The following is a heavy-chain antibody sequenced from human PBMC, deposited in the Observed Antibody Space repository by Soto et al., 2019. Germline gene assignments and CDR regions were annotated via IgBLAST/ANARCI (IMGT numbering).Heavy chain of an antibody. CDR2: VSDYGSNA. CDR1: GFSFSTST. Sequence: GGSLRPSCASSGFSFSTSTMHWVRLTAGKGLGWVALVSDYGSNADYADSVQGRFTISRDNSKNTLFLQMDSMRPEDTAIYYCAGVRPGDNGYPFFDYWGHGTLVTVSS. D-gene: IGHD3-22*01. V-gene: IGHV3-30-3*01. J-gene: IGHJ4*01. CDR3: AGVRPGDNGYPFFDY.